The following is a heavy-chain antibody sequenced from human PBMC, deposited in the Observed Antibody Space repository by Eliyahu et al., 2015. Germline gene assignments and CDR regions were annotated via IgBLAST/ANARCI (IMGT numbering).Heavy chain of an antibody. V-gene: IGHV3-21*01. CDR3: ARGLSNEYYDFWSGPYYYGMDV. CDR2: IXXSSSYI. J-gene: IGHJ6*02. Sequence: GKGLEWVSSIXXSSSYIYYADSVKGRFTTSRDNAKNSLYLQMNSLRAEDTAVYYCARGLSNEYYDFWSGPYYYGMDVWGQGTTVTVSS. D-gene: IGHD3-3*01.